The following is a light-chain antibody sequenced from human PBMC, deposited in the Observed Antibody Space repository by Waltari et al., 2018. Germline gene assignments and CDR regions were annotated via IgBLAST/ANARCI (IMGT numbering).Light chain of an antibody. Sequence: QSALTQPASVSGSPGPSITISCTGTSSAVGGYNYFSWYQQHPGKAPKLMIYEVSNRPSGVSNRFSGSKSGNTASLTISGLQAEDEADYYCSSYTSSSTPVVFGGGTKLTVL. CDR2: EVS. CDR1: SSAVGGYNY. J-gene: IGLJ2*01. CDR3: SSYTSSSTPVV. V-gene: IGLV2-14*01.